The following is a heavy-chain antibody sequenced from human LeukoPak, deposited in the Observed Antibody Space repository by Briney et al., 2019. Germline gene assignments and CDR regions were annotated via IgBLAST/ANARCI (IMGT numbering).Heavy chain of an antibody. CDR1: GGSFSGYY. CDR2: INHSGST. CDR3: ARGIVVVPAASFDY. J-gene: IGHJ4*02. V-gene: IGHV4-34*01. Sequence: SETLSLTCAVYGGSFSGYYWSWTRQPPGKGLEWIGEINHSGSTNYNPSLKSRVTISVDTSKNQFSLKLSSVTAADTAVYYCARGIVVVPAASFDYWGQGTLVTVSS. D-gene: IGHD2-2*01.